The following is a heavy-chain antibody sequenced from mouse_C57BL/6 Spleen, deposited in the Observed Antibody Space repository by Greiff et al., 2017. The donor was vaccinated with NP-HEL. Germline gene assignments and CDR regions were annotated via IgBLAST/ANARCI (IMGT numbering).Heavy chain of an antibody. CDR3: ARDTGLFAY. V-gene: IGHV5-4*01. J-gene: IGHJ3*01. CDR2: ISDGGSYT. CDR1: GFTFSSYA. Sequence: EVNLVESGGGLVKPGGSLKLSCAASGFTFSSYAMSWVRQTPEKRLEWVATISDGGSYTYYPDNVKGRFTISRDNAKNNRYLQMSHLKSEDTAMYYCARDTGLFAYWGQGTLVTVSA.